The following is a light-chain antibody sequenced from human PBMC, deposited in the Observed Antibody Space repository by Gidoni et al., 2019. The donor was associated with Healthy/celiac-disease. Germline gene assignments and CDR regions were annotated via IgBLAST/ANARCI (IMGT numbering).Light chain of an antibody. CDR2: LGS. V-gene: IGKV2-28*01. CDR1: QSLLHSNGYNY. Sequence: IVMTQSPLSLPVTPGEPASISCRSSQSLLHSNGYNYLDWYLQKPGQSPQLLIYLGSNRASGVPDRFSGSGSGTDFTLKISRVEAEDVGVYYCMQALQTPPAFGQGTKVENK. CDR3: MQALQTPPA. J-gene: IGKJ1*01.